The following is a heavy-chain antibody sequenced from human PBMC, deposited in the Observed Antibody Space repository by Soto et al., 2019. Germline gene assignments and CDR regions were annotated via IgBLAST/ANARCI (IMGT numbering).Heavy chain of an antibody. CDR3: ATGVDTAMVRKGDPNYFDY. CDR1: GYTLTELS. J-gene: IGHJ4*02. V-gene: IGHV1-24*01. D-gene: IGHD5-18*01. Sequence: ASVKVSCKVSGYTLTELSMHWVRQAPGKGLEWMGGFDPEDGETIYAQKFQGRVTMTEDTSTDTAYMELSSLRSEDTAVYYCATGVDTAMVRKGDPNYFDYWGQGTLVTVSS. CDR2: FDPEDGET.